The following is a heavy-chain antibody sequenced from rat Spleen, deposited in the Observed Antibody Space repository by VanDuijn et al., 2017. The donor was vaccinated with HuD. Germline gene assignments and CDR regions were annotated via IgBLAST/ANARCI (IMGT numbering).Heavy chain of an antibody. D-gene: IGHD3-4*01. CDR3: TREETLYWYFDF. J-gene: IGHJ1*01. CDR2: ISTGDDDT. Sequence: EVQLVESGGGLVQPGRSLKLYCAASGFTFSDFDMAWVRQAPTKGLEWVASISTGDDDTYYRDSVKGRFTISRDNAESTLYLQMNSLRSEDTATYYCTREETLYWYFDFWGPGTMVTVSS. CDR1: GFTFSDFD. V-gene: IGHV5S23*01.